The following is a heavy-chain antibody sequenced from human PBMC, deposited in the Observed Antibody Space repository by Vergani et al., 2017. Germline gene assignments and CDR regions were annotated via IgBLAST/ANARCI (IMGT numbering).Heavy chain of an antibody. CDR2: ISSSSSTI. Sequence: EVQLVESGGGLVQPGGSLRLSCAASGFTFSSYSMNWVRQAPGKGLEWVSYISSSSSTIYYADSVKGRFTISRDNAKNSLYLQMNSLRAEDTAVYYCARGKIAAAGKGDYWGQGTLVTVSS. D-gene: IGHD6-13*01. J-gene: IGHJ4*02. CDR3: ARGKIAAAGKGDY. CDR1: GFTFSSYS. V-gene: IGHV3-48*04.